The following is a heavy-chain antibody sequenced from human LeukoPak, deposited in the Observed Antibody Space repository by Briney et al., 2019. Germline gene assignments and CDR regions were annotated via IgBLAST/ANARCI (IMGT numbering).Heavy chain of an antibody. Sequence: GGSLRLSCAASGFSFSSYAMAWVRQAPGKGLEWVSTISGSGGSTHYADSVKGRFTISRDNSKNTPYLQMNSLRAEDTAVYYWAKDPYYYDSSGYGYGMDVWGQGTTVTVSS. CDR2: ISGSGGST. V-gene: IGHV3-23*01. D-gene: IGHD3-22*01. CDR1: GFSFSSYA. CDR3: AKDPYYYDSSGYGYGMDV. J-gene: IGHJ6*02.